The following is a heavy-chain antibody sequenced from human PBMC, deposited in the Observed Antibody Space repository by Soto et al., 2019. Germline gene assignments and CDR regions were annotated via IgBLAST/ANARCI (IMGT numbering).Heavy chain of an antibody. J-gene: IGHJ5*02. CDR3: ARDGYYYVSSGSFDP. CDR1: GYTFSSDG. CDR2: ISAYNGNT. D-gene: IGHD3-22*01. V-gene: IGHV1-18*01. Sequence: QVQLVQSGAEVKKPGASVKVSCKASGYTFSSDGISWVRQAPGQGLEWMGWISAYNGNTNYAQKLQGRVTMTTDTSTSTAYMELRSLRSDDTAVYYCARDGYYYVSSGSFDPWGQGTLVTVSS.